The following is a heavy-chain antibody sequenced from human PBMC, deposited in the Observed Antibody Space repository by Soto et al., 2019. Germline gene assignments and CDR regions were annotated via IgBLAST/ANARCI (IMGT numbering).Heavy chain of an antibody. CDR1: GGSISSSGYY. D-gene: IGHD2-15*01. V-gene: IGHV4-31*03. CDR3: ARWGVAATHNWFDP. Sequence: QVQLQESGPGLVEPSQTLSLTCTVSGGSISSSGYYWSWIRQHPGKGLEWIGYFYYSGNTYYNTSLKSRVTISVDTSKNQFSLTVNSVTAADTAVYYCARWGVAATHNWFDPWGQGTLVTVSS. CDR2: FYYSGNT. J-gene: IGHJ5*02.